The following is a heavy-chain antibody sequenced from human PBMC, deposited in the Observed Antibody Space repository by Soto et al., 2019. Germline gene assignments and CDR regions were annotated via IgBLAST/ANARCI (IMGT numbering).Heavy chain of an antibody. CDR3: ATDGEPDPQGSCSGYY. Sequence: ASVKVSCKASGYTFTGYYMHWVRQAPGQGLEWMGWINPNSGDTNYAQKFQGRVTMTRDTSISTAYMELRRLRSDDTDVAYCATDGEPDPQGSCSGYYWGQGTTVTVSS. D-gene: IGHD6-13*01. V-gene: IGHV1-2*02. CDR1: GYTFTGYY. CDR2: INPNSGDT. J-gene: IGHJ4*02.